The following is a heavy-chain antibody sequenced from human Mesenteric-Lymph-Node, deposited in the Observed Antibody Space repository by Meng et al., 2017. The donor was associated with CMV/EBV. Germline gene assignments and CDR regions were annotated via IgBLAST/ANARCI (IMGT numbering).Heavy chain of an antibody. CDR1: GFTFSSYA. CDR3: ARVATRNFHY. V-gene: IGHV3-23*01. CDR2: ISGSGGST. Sequence: GGSLRLSCAASGFTFSSYAMSWVRQAPGKGLEWVSAISGSGGSTYYADSVKGRFTISRDNAKNSLYLQMNSLRAEDTAVYYCARVATRNFHYWGQGTLVTVSS. J-gene: IGHJ4*02. D-gene: IGHD3-3*02.